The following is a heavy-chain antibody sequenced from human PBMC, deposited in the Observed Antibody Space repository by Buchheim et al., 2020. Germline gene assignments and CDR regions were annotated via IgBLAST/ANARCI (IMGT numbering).Heavy chain of an antibody. CDR1: GGTFSRXA. J-gene: IGHJ6*02. V-gene: IGHV1-69*01. D-gene: IGHD5-12*01. CDR3: AIRELVVGGYVRVYYYYGMDV. Sequence: QVQLVQSGAEVKKPGSSVKVSCKASGGTFSRXAISWVRQAPGQGIEWMGGIIPIFGPANYAQKFQGRVXITADESTSNAYMELSSLRSEDTAVYYCAIRELVVGGYVRVYYYYGMDVWGQGTT. CDR2: IIPIFGPA.